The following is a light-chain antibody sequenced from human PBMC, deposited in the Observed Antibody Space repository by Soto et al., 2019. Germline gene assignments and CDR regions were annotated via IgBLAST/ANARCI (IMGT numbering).Light chain of an antibody. J-gene: IGKJ1*01. CDR1: TSTTTW. CDR3: EHSKMYCPWA. CDR2: DVS. Sequence: ETPPTLSASVGGRVTITCWASTSTTTWLAWYQKRPGKASKLMIYDVSSLQSGVPSRFSGVACGTDFTLTISSLPPDGFTTYYGEHSKMYCPWAFGQGTKVDIK. V-gene: IGKV1-5*01.